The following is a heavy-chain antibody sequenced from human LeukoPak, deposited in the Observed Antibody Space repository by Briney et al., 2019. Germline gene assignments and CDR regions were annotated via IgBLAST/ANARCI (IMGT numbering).Heavy chain of an antibody. Sequence: GGSLRLSCAASGFTVSSNYMGWVRQAPGKGLEWVSVIYSGGSAYYADSVKGRFTISRDNSKNTLYLQMNSLRAEDTAVYYCARADYGDYFDYWGQGTLATVSS. D-gene: IGHD3-16*01. CDR1: GFTVSSNY. CDR3: ARADYGDYFDY. V-gene: IGHV3-66*01. J-gene: IGHJ4*02. CDR2: IYSGGSA.